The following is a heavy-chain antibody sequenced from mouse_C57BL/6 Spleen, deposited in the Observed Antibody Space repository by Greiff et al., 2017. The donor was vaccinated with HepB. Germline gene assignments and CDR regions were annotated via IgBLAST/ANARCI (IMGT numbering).Heavy chain of an antibody. D-gene: IGHD2-3*01. V-gene: IGHV5-17*01. CDR3: ARIYDGYYEDYYAMDY. J-gene: IGHJ4*01. Sequence: EVKVVESGGGLVKPGGSLKLSCAASGFTFSDYGMHWVRQAPEKGLEWVAYISSGSSTIYYADTVKGRFTISRDNAKNTLFLQMTSLRSEDTAMYYCARIYDGYYEDYYAMDYRGQGTSVTVSS. CDR1: GFTFSDYG. CDR2: ISSGSSTI.